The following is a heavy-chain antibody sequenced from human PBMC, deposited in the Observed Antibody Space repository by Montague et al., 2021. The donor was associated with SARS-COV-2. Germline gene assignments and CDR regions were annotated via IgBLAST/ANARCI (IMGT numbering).Heavy chain of an antibody. CDR2: ESSSGRT. J-gene: IGHJ6*01. CDR3: AGLALSCWTSYYLYGLDV. Sequence: SETLSLTCTVSGDAISDNTYKWGWHRPPPGMGLEFIASESSSGRTNYNPSLQSRVHLSVDTSKNEISLKVSSVTAADTSVYYCAGLALSCWTSYYLYGLDVWGPGTMVTVSS. V-gene: IGHV4-39*01. CDR1: GDAISDNTYK. D-gene: IGHD6-19*01.